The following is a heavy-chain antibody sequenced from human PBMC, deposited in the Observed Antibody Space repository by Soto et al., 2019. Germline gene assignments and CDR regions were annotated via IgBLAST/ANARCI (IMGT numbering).Heavy chain of an antibody. V-gene: IGHV1-69*01. CDR1: GGSFSEVA. Sequence: QVQLVQSGAEVKKPGSSVTVSCKASGGSFSEVAISWVRQAPGQGLEWMGRIIPVVGTTDYTQKFQGRLTILADESTNTAYMELSTLRSEDTAVYYCATLDATTSPFESWGQGTLVTVSS. CDR2: IIPVVGTT. J-gene: IGHJ4*02. CDR3: ATLDATTSPFES. D-gene: IGHD1-1*01.